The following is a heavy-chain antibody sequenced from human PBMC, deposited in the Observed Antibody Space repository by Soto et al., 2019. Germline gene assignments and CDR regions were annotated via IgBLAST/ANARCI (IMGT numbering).Heavy chain of an antibody. CDR3: AKSSFWSGYYYYFDY. CDR1: GFTFSSYA. CDR2: ISGSGGST. J-gene: IGHJ4*02. D-gene: IGHD3-3*01. V-gene: IGHV3-23*01. Sequence: EVQLLESGGGLVQPGGSLRLSCAASGFTFSSYAMSWVRQAPGKGLEWVSAISGSGGSTYYADSVKGRFTISRDNSKNTLHLQMNSLRAEDTAVYYCAKSSFWSGYYYYFDYWGQGTLVTVSS.